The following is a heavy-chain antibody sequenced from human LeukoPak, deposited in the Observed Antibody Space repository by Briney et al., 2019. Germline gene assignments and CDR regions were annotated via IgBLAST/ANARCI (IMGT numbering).Heavy chain of an antibody. CDR1: GYTFTGYY. D-gene: IGHD3-22*01. V-gene: IGHV1-2*02. Sequence: GASVKVSCKASGYTFTGYYMHWVRQAPGQGLEWMGWINPNSGGTNYAQKFQGRVTMTRDTSISTAYMELSRLRSDDTAVYYCARDKSQGYYDSSGYSNWFDPWGQGTLVTVSS. CDR2: INPNSGGT. CDR3: ARDKSQGYYDSSGYSNWFDP. J-gene: IGHJ5*02.